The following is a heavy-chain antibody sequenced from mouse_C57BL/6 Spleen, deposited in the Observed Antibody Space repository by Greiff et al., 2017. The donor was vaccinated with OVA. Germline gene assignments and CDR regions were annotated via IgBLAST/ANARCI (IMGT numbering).Heavy chain of an antibody. Sequence: QVQLQQSGPGLVQPSQSLSITCTVSGFSLTSYGVHWVRQSPGKGLEWLGVIWRGGSTDYNAAFMSRLSITKDNSKSQIFFKMNSLQADDTAIYSCAKNPLITTVVEEGYFDVWGTGTTVTVSS. V-gene: IGHV2-5*01. CDR2: IWRGGST. J-gene: IGHJ1*03. D-gene: IGHD1-1*01. CDR3: AKNPLITTVVEEGYFDV. CDR1: GFSLTSYG.